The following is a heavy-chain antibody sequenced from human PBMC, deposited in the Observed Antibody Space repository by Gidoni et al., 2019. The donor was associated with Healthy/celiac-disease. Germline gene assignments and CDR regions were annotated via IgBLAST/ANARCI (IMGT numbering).Heavy chain of an antibody. D-gene: IGHD1-26*01. CDR3: AKEEGDLFDY. CDR2: ISWDGGST. J-gene: IGHJ4*02. Sequence: EVQLVESGGVVVQPGGSLRLSCAASGFTFDEYAMHWVRQAPGKGLEWVSLISWDGGSTYYADSVKGRFTISRDNSKNSLYLQMNSLRAEDTALYYCAKEEGDLFDYWGQGTLVTVSS. V-gene: IGHV3-43D*03. CDR1: GFTFDEYA.